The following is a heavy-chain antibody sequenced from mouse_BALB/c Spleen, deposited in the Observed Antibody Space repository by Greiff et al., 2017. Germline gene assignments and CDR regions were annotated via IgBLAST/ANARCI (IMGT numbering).Heavy chain of an antibody. Sequence: QVQLQQPGAELVKPGASVKLSCKASGYTFTSYWMHWVKQRPGHGLEWIGEINPSNGRTNYNEKFKSKATLTVDKSSSTAYMQLSSLTSEDSAVYYCALYFYFDYWGQGTTLTVSS. D-gene: IGHD2-12*01. CDR3: ALYFYFDY. V-gene: IGHV1S81*02. J-gene: IGHJ2*01. CDR2: INPSNGRT. CDR1: GYTFTSYW.